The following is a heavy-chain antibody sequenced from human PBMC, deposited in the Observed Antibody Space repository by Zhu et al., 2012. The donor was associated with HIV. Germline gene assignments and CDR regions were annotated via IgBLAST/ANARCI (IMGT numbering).Heavy chain of an antibody. V-gene: IGHV3-30*02. Sequence: QVQLVESGGGVVQPGGSLRLSCAASGFTFSSYGMHWVRQAPGKGLEWVAFIRYDGSNKYYADSVKGRFTISRDNSKNTLYLQMNSLRAEDTAVYYCAKADYGSGSYWDYYYMDVWGKGTTVTVSS. CDR3: AKADYGSGSYWDYYYMDV. CDR1: GFTFSSYG. D-gene: IGHD3-10*01. J-gene: IGHJ6*03. CDR2: IRYDGSNK.